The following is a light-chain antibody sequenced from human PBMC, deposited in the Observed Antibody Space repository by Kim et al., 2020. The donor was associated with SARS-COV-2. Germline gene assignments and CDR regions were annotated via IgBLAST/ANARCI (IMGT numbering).Light chain of an antibody. CDR2: GAS. J-gene: IGKJ3*01. CDR1: QSVTSNY. Sequence: PGERATLSCRASQSVTSNYLAWYQQKPGQAPRLLIYGASSRATGIPDRFSGSGSGTDFTLTTSRLEPEDFAVYYCQQYGSSPGCTFGPGTKVDIK. CDR3: QQYGSSPGCT. V-gene: IGKV3-20*01.